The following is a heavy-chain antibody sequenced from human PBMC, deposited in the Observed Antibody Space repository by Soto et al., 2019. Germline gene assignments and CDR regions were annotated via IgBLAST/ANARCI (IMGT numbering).Heavy chain of an antibody. V-gene: IGHV1-46*01. J-gene: IGHJ5*02. Sequence: ASVKVSCKASGYTFTSYDINWVRQATGQGLEWMGRINPSGGNTSYAQKFQGRVTMTRDTSTSTVYMELSSLRSEDTAVYYCARPTTGYPNNWFDPWGQGTLVTVSS. CDR2: INPSGGNT. CDR1: GYTFTSYD. D-gene: IGHD3-9*01. CDR3: ARPTTGYPNNWFDP.